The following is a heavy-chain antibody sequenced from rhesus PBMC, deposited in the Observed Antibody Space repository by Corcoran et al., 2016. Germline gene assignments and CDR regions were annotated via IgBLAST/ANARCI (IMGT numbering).Heavy chain of an antibody. CDR1: GYTFTDYY. Sequence: QVQLVQSGAEVKKPGSSVKVSCKASGYTFTDYYMHWVRQAPRQGLEWMGWINPYYGNTKYAQKFQGRVTMTRDTSTSTAYMGLSSLRSEDTAVYYCASGSSYVHDWYFDLWGPGTPITISS. CDR3: ASGSSYVHDWYFDL. V-gene: IGHV1S2*01. D-gene: IGHD4-29*01. CDR2: INPYYGNT. J-gene: IGHJ2*01.